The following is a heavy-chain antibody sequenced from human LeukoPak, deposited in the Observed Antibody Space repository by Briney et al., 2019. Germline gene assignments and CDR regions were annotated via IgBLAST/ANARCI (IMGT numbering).Heavy chain of an antibody. J-gene: IGHJ4*02. V-gene: IGHV2-5*01. D-gene: IGHD3-3*01. CDR1: GFSLSTSGVG. Sequence: SGPTLLNPTPTLTLTCTFSGFSLSTSGVGVGWIRQPPGKALEWLALIYWNDDKRYSPSLKSRLTITKDTSKNQVVLTMTNMDPVDTATYYCAHAYYDFWSGYYPFPYYFDYWGQGTLVTVSS. CDR3: AHAYYDFWSGYYPFPYYFDY. CDR2: IYWNDDK.